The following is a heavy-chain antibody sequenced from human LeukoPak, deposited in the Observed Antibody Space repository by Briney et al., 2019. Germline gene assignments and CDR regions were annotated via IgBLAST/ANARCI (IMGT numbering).Heavy chain of an antibody. D-gene: IGHD3-22*01. V-gene: IGHV4-34*01. CDR1: GGSFSGYY. CDR3: AREGHYYDSSGYYPVFDY. J-gene: IGHJ4*02. CDR2: INHSGST. Sequence: PSETLSLTCAVYGGSFSGYYWSWIRQPPGTGLEWIGEINHSGSTNYNPSLKSRVTISVDTSKNQFSLKLSSVTAADTAVYYCAREGHYYDSSGYYPVFDYWGQGTLVTVSS.